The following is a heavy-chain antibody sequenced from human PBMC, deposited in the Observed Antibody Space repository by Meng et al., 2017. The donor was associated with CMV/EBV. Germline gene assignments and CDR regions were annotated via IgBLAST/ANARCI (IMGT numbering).Heavy chain of an antibody. J-gene: IGHJ4*02. D-gene: IGHD2-2*01. CDR1: GYTFSSYG. CDR3: ATYCSSTSCYPKQFDY. Sequence: SCKASGYTFSSYGMHWVRQAPGKGLEWVAFIRYDGSNKYYADSVKGRFTISRDNSKNTLYLQMNSLRAEDTAVYYCATYCSSTSCYPKQFDYWGQGTLVTVSS. CDR2: IRYDGSNK. V-gene: IGHV3-30*02.